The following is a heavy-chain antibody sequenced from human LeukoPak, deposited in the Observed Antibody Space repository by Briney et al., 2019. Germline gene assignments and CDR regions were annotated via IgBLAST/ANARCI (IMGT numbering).Heavy chain of an antibody. D-gene: IGHD2-2*01. J-gene: IGHJ4*02. Sequence: GSLRLSCAASGFTFSSYGMHWVRQAPGKGLEWVAVISYDGSNKYYADSVKGRFTISRDNSKNTLYLQMSSLRAEDTAVYYCAKMGSSQADYWGQGTLVTVSS. CDR3: AKMGSSQADY. V-gene: IGHV3-30*18. CDR1: GFTFSSYG. CDR2: ISYDGSNK.